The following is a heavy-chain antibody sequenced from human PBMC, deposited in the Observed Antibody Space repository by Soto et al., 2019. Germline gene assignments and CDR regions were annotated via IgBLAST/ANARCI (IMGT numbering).Heavy chain of an antibody. CDR1: GFIFSDHY. J-gene: IGHJ4*02. D-gene: IGHD2-21*01. CDR3: TRAGILTTPYYCDY. Sequence: GGSLRLSCAASGFIFSDHYMDWVRQAPGKGLEWVGRIRNKANSYTTEYAASVKGRFTISRDDSRNSLYLQMNSLKTEDSAMYYCTRAGILTTPYYCDYWGQGTLVTVSS. CDR2: IRNKANSYTT. V-gene: IGHV3-72*01.